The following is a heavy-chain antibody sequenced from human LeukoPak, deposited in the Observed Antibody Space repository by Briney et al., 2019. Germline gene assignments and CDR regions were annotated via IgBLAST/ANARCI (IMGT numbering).Heavy chain of an antibody. Sequence: SETLSLTCTVSGGSISSYYWSWIRQPPGKGLEWIAYIYYSGSTDYNPSLKSRVTISLDTSKSQFSLKLSSVTAADTAVYYCARDNGGYDLDYWGQGTLVTVSS. CDR1: GGSISSYY. CDR3: ARDNGGYDLDY. J-gene: IGHJ4*02. D-gene: IGHD5-12*01. V-gene: IGHV4-59*12. CDR2: IYYSGST.